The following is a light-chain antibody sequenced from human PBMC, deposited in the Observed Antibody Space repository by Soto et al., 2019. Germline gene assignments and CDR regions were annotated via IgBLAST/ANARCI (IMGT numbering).Light chain of an antibody. Sequence: QSVLTQPPSVSGSPGQSVTISCTGTSSDVGSYNRVSWYQQPPGTAPKLMIYEVSNRPSGVPDRFSGSKSGNTASLTISGLQAEDEADYYCSSYTSSCITLVFGGGTKLTVL. CDR3: SSYTSSCITLV. V-gene: IGLV2-18*02. CDR2: EVS. J-gene: IGLJ3*02. CDR1: SSDVGSYNR.